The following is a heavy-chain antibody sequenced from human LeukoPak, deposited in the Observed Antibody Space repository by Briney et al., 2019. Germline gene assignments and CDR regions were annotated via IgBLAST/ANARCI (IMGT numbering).Heavy chain of an antibody. CDR2: ISSTSSTI. CDR1: GFTFSTYT. D-gene: IGHD3-3*01. CDR3: ARSIATDY. J-gene: IGHJ4*02. V-gene: IGHV3-48*02. Sequence: GGSLRLSCAASGFTFSTYTMNWVRQAPGKGLEWISSISSTSSTINYADSVKGRFTISRDNAKNSLYLQMNSLGDEDTAVYYCARSIATDYWGQGTLVTVSS.